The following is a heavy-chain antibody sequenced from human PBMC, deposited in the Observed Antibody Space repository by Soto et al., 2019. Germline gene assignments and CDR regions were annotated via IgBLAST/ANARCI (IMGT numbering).Heavy chain of an antibody. V-gene: IGHV3-48*03. J-gene: IGHJ5*02. CDR2: ISGSSSMI. CDR3: ANDFWSECS. D-gene: IGHD3-3*01. Sequence: PGGSLRLSCAASGSTFSRYEMNWVRQAPGKGLEWVSYISGSSSMIYYADSVKGRFTISRDNAKNSLYLQMNSLRAEDTAVYYCANDFWSECSWGQGTLVTVSS. CDR1: GSTFSRYE.